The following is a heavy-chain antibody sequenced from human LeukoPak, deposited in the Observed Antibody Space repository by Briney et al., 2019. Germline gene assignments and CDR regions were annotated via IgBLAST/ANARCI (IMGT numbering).Heavy chain of an antibody. Sequence: GESLRLSCAASGFTFSKYWMLWVRQAPGKGLESVSRINTDGTVTTYADSVKGRFTVSRDNADNTMFLQMNSVRDEDTAVYYCATKQWLAPPPDSWGQGTPVTVSS. CDR3: ATKQWLAPPPDS. CDR2: INTDGTVT. V-gene: IGHV3-74*01. J-gene: IGHJ4*02. CDR1: GFTFSKYW. D-gene: IGHD6-19*01.